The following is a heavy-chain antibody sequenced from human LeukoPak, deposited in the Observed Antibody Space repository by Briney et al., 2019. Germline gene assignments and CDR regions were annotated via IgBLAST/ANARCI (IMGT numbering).Heavy chain of an antibody. V-gene: IGHV3-48*03. CDR1: GFTFSSYE. J-gene: IGHJ6*03. CDR2: ISSSGSTI. Sequence: GGSLRLSCAASGFTFSSYEMNWVRQAPGKGLEWVSYISSSGSTIYYADSVKGRFTISRGNAKNSLYLQMNSLRAEDTAVYYCARGARIVVVTGDYMDVWGKGTTVTVSS. D-gene: IGHD2-21*02. CDR3: ARGARIVVVTGDYMDV.